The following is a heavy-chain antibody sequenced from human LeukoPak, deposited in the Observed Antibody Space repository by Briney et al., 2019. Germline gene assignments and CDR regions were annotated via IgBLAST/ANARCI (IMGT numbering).Heavy chain of an antibody. D-gene: IGHD2-15*01. CDR1: GFTFDTYV. CDR3: AKGRCSGGSCYGRGFDY. CDR2: LSGSGGST. Sequence: GGSLRLSCAASGFTFDTYVMSWVRQAPGKGLEWVSGLSGSGGSTYYADSVKGRFTISRDNAKNTLYLQMNSLRAEDTAVYYCAKGRCSGGSCYGRGFDYWGQGTLVTVSS. V-gene: IGHV3-23*01. J-gene: IGHJ4*02.